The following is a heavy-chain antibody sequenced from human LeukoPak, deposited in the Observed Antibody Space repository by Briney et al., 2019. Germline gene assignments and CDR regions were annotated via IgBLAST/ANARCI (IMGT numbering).Heavy chain of an antibody. Sequence: GGSLRLSCAASGFTFSSYGMHWVRQAPGKGLEWVAVISYDGSNKYYADSVKGRFTISRDNSKNTLYLQMNSLRAEDTAVYYCAKDRGSSGWYSGYWSQGTLVTVSS. CDR1: GFTFSSYG. J-gene: IGHJ4*02. V-gene: IGHV3-30*18. CDR3: AKDRGSSGWYSGY. D-gene: IGHD6-19*01. CDR2: ISYDGSNK.